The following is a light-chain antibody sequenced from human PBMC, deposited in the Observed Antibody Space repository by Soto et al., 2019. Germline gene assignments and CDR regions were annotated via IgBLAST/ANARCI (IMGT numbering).Light chain of an antibody. J-gene: IGKJ3*01. V-gene: IGKV3-20*01. CDR3: QLYDSSSLFS. CDR2: GAS. Sequence: EIVLTQSPGTLSLSPGERATLSCRASQSVSSNYLAWYRQTPGQAPRLLISGASSRATGIPDRFSDSGSGTDFTLTISRLEPEDFAVYYCQLYDSSSLFSFGPGTKVEVK. CDR1: QSVSSNY.